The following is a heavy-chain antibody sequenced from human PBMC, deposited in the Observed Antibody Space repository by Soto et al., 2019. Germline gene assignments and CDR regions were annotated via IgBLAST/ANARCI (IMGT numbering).Heavy chain of an antibody. V-gene: IGHV3-23*01. Sequence: EVQLLESEGGLLQPGGSLRLSCAASGFTFSSVAMAWVRQAPGKGLEWVSSITDSGGSTDYADSVKGRFTISRDNSRNTLYLQMNSLRADDTAVYYCAKLYWNPRYFDYWGQGTRVTISS. CDR3: AKLYWNPRYFDY. D-gene: IGHD1-1*01. CDR2: ITDSGGST. CDR1: GFTFSSVA. J-gene: IGHJ4*02.